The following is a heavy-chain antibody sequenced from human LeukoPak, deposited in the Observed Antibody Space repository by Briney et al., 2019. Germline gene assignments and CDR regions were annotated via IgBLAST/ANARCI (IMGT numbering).Heavy chain of an antibody. Sequence: ASVKVSCKASGYTFTSYAMNWVRQAPGQGLEWMGGIIPIFGTANYAQKFQGRVTITADESTSTAYMELSSLRSEDTAVYYCARSYYDSSGYYYGDFDYWGQGTLVTVSS. D-gene: IGHD3-22*01. CDR1: GYTFTSYA. V-gene: IGHV1-69*13. CDR2: IIPIFGTA. J-gene: IGHJ4*02. CDR3: ARSYYDSSGYYYGDFDY.